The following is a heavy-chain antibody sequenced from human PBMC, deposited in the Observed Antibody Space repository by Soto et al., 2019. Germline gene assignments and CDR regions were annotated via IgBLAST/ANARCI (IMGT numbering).Heavy chain of an antibody. CDR1: GESFSTFY. CDR3: AFVRLSGGRWGS. V-gene: IGHV4-34*01. Sequence: SETLSLTCAVYGESFSTFYWSWIRQPPGKGLEWVGEITHSGTTDYNPSLKSRLTISEDTSKKQFSLKLNTVTAADTAVYYFAFVRLSGGRWGSWGQGTLVTLSS. CDR2: ITHSGTT. J-gene: IGHJ5*02. D-gene: IGHD7-27*01.